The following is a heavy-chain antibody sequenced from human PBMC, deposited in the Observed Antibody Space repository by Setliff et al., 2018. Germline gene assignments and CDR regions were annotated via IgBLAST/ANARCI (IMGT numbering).Heavy chain of an antibody. CDR1: GGTFRTYE. CDR3: ATIYGYNSLDWYSDL. CDR2: IIPMFEKT. J-gene: IGHJ2*01. V-gene: IGHV1-69*13. D-gene: IGHD5-18*01. Sequence: WASVKVSCKVSGGTFRTYEINWVRQAPGQGFEWMGRIIPMFEKTNYAQKFQGRVTITADESTTIAYMEVSSLRSDDTAVYYCATIYGYNSLDWYSDLWGRGTLVT.